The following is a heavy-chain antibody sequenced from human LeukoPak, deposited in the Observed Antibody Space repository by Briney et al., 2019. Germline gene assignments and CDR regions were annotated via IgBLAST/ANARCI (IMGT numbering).Heavy chain of an antibody. CDR3: ARDTRDAFDI. Sequence: SETLSLTCTVSGGSISGFYWNWIRQPPGKGLEWIGYVYYSGNTNYSPSLKSRVTISLDTSKNQFSLKLRSVTAADTAVYYCARDTRDAFDIWGQGTMVTVSS. CDR2: VYYSGNT. CDR1: GGSISGFY. V-gene: IGHV4-59*01. J-gene: IGHJ3*02.